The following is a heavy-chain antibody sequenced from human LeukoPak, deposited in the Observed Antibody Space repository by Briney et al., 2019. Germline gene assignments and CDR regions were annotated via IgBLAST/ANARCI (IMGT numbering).Heavy chain of an antibody. CDR2: MSPNSGDT. V-gene: IGHV1-8*01. CDR1: GYTFTSYD. D-gene: IGHD3-10*01. CDR3: ARDPFGFDDY. J-gene: IGHJ4*02. Sequence: ASVKVSCKASGYTFTSYDFNWVRQATGQRPEWMGWMSPNSGDTGYAQKFQDRVTMTRNTSISTAYMELSSLRSDDTAVYYCARDPFGFDDYWGQGTLVTVSS.